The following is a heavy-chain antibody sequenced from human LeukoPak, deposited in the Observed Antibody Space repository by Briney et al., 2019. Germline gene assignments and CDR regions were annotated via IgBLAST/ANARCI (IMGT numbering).Heavy chain of an antibody. CDR2: INSDGSIT. Sequence: GGSLGLSCAASGFTFTTYWMHWVRQAPGKGLVWVSHINSDGSITSYADSVKGRFTISRDNAKNTLYLQMNSLRAEDTAVYYCARDAVDTANAVWGQGTTVTVSS. V-gene: IGHV3-74*01. CDR1: GFTFTTYW. D-gene: IGHD5-18*01. CDR3: ARDAVDTANAV. J-gene: IGHJ6*02.